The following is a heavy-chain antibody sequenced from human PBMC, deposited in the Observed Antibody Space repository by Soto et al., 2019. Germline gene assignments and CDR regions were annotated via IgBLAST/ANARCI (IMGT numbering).Heavy chain of an antibody. CDR1: GFTFDDYA. Sequence: GGSLRLSCAASGFTFDDYAMHWVRQAPGKGLEWVSGISWNSGSIGYADSVKGRFTISRDNAKNSLYLQMNSLRAEDTALYYCAKDLYGSGSYVHYWGQGTLVTVSS. D-gene: IGHD3-10*01. J-gene: IGHJ4*02. V-gene: IGHV3-9*01. CDR2: ISWNSGSI. CDR3: AKDLYGSGSYVHY.